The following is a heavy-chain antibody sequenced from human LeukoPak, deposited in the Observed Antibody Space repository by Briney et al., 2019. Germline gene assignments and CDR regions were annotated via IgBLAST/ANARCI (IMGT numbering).Heavy chain of an antibody. CDR2: ISAYNGNT. V-gene: IGHV1-18*01. J-gene: IGHJ6*03. D-gene: IGHD3-3*01. CDR1: GYTFTSYD. CDR3: ARDSKPLFGVVIEDYYYYYMDV. Sequence: ASVKVSCKASGYTFTSYDINWVRQAPGQGLEWMGWISAYNGNTNYAQKLQGRVTMTTDTSTSTAYMELRSLRSDDTALYYCARDSKPLFGVVIEDYYYYYMDVWGKGTTVTVSS.